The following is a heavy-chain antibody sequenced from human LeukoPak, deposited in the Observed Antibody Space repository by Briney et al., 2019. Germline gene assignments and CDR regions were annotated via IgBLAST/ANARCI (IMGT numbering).Heavy chain of an antibody. J-gene: IGHJ4*02. CDR1: GFTFSSYG. D-gene: IGHD1-26*01. V-gene: IGHV3-30*02. CDR3: AKDCCSGSYSFFDY. CDR2: IRYDGSNK. Sequence: PGGSLRLSCTASGFTFSSYGMHWVRQAPGKGLEWVAFIRYDGSNKYYAASVKGRFTISRDNSKISLYLQMNSLRAEDTAVYYCAKDCCSGSYSFFDYWGQGTLVTVSS.